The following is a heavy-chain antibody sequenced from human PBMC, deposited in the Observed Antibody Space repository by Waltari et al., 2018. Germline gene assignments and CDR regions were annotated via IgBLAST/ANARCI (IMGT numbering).Heavy chain of an antibody. Sequence: QVQLQESGPGLVKPSETLSLTCTVTGGPISSSYWSWIRQPPGKGLEWIGYIYYSGSTNYNPSLKSRVTISVDTSKNQFSLKLSSVTAADTAVYYCARVLKQLVLSESSYGMDVWGQGTTVTVSS. CDR3: ARVLKQLVLSESSYGMDV. D-gene: IGHD6-13*01. J-gene: IGHJ6*02. CDR1: GGPISSSY. CDR2: IYYSGST. V-gene: IGHV4-59*01.